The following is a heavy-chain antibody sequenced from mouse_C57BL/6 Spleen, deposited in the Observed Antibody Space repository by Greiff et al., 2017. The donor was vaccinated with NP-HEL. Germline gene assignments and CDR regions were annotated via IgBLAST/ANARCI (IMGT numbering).Heavy chain of an antibody. V-gene: IGHV1-26*01. CDR3: ARERGLYHSMDY. J-gene: IGHJ4*01. CDR1: GYTFTDYY. D-gene: IGHD2-2*01. CDR2: INPNNGGT. Sequence: EVQLQQSGPELVKPGASVKISCKASGYTFTDYYMNWVKQSHGKSLEWIGDINPNNGGTSYNQKFKSKATLTVDKSSSTAYMELRSLTSEDSAVYYCARERGLYHSMDYWGQGTSVTVSS.